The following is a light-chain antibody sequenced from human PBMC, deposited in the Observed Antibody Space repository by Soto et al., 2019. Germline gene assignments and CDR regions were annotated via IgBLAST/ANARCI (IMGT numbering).Light chain of an antibody. J-gene: IGKJ3*01. CDR1: QSVSSSY. V-gene: IGKV3-20*01. CDR3: QQYGSSHFT. CDR2: GAS. Sequence: EIVLTQSPGTLSLSPGERATLSCRASQSVSSSYLAWYQQNPGPAPRLLIYGASSRATGIPDRFSGSGSGTDFTLTISRLEPEDFAVYYCQQYGSSHFTFGPVTKVDIK.